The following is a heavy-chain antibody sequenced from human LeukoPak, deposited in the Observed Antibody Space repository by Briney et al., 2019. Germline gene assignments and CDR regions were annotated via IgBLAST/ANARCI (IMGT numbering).Heavy chain of an antibody. CDR3: ASGRYYYDSSGYPGLDY. J-gene: IGHJ4*02. V-gene: IGHV4-4*02. Sequence: SETLSLTCAVSGGSISSSNWWSWVRQPPGKGLEWIGEIYHSGSTNYNPSLKSRVTISVDTSKNQFSLKLSSVTAADTAVYYCASGRYYYDSSGYPGLDYWGQGTLVTVSS. CDR1: GGSISSSNW. D-gene: IGHD3-22*01. CDR2: IYHSGST.